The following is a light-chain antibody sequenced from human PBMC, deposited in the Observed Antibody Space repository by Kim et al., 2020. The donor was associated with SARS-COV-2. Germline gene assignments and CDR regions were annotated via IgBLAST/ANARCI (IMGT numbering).Light chain of an antibody. Sequence: NFMLTQPHSVSESPGKTVTISCTRSSGGIGSNYVQWYQQRPGSAPTTVIYESNQRPSGVPDRFSGSIDTSSNSASLTISGLKTEDEADYYCRSYDSTSHVFGGGTQLTVL. CDR3: RSYDSTSHV. CDR1: SGGIGSNY. J-gene: IGLJ3*02. CDR2: ESN. V-gene: IGLV6-57*04.